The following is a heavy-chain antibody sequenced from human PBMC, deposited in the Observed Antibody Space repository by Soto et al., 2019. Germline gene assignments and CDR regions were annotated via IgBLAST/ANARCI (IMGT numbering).Heavy chain of an antibody. J-gene: IGHJ6*02. CDR2: IYYSGST. CDR3: ATGNYDSSSYHSGMDV. Sequence: QVQLQESGPGLVKPSETLSLTCTVSGGSISSYYWSWIRQPPGEGLEWIGYIYYSGSTNYNPSLKSRVAISVDTSKNQFSLKLSSVTAADTAVYYCATGNYDSSSYHSGMDVWGQGTTVTVSS. CDR1: GGSISSYY. V-gene: IGHV4-59*01. D-gene: IGHD3-22*01.